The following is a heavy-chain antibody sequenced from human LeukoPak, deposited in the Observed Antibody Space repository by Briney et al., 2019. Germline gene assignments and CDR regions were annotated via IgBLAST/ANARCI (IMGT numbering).Heavy chain of an antibody. V-gene: IGHV4-34*01. Sequence: PSETLSLTCAVYGGSFSGYYWSWIRQPPGKGLEWIGEINHSGSTNYKPSLKSRVTISVDTSKNQFSLKLSSVTAADTAVYYCARGLKFDPWGQETLVTVSS. CDR3: ARGLKFDP. J-gene: IGHJ5*02. CDR2: INHSGST. CDR1: GGSFSGYY.